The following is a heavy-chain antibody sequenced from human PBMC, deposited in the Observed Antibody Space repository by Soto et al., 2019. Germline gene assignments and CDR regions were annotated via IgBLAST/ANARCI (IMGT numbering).Heavy chain of an antibody. CDR1: GYTFTGYY. J-gene: IGHJ6*02. CDR3: ARAKPVAGRVLHYYYGMDV. CDR2: INPNSGGT. Sequence: ASVKVSCKASGYTFTGYYMHWVRQAPGQGLEWMGWINPNSGGTNYAQKFQGWVTMTRDTSISTAYMELSRLRSDDTAVYYCARAKPVAGRVLHYYYGMDVWGQGTTVTVSS. V-gene: IGHV1-2*04. D-gene: IGHD6-19*01.